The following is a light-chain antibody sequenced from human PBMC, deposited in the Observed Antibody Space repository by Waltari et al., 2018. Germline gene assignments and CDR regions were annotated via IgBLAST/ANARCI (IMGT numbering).Light chain of an antibody. Sequence: QSALTQPRSVSGSPGQSVTISCTKTNSDIDPFNYVSWYQQHPGKAPKLVIYDVRVRPSGFPDRFSGSRSGNTASLIISGLQPEDEADYDCSSFPGGSLVFGGGTELTVL. CDR2: DVR. J-gene: IGLJ2*01. CDR1: NSDIDPFNY. CDR3: SSFPGGSLV. V-gene: IGLV2-11*01.